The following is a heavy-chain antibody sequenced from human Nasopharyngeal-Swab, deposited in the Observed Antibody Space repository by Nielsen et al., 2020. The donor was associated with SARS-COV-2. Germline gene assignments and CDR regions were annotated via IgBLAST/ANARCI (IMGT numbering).Heavy chain of an antibody. J-gene: IGHJ3*02. Sequence: SETLSLTCTVSGGSISSSSYYWGWIRQPPGKGLEWIGSIYYSGSTYYNPSLKSRVTIFVDTSKNQFSLKLSSVTAAETAVYYCARGYSSSWTSDAFDIWGQGTMVTVSS. D-gene: IGHD6-13*01. CDR3: ARGYSSSWTSDAFDI. CDR2: IYYSGST. CDR1: GGSISSSSYY. V-gene: IGHV4-39*01.